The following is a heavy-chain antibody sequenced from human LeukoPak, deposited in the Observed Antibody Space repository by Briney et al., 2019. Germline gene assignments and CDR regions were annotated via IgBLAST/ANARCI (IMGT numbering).Heavy chain of an antibody. Sequence: SETLSLTCTVSGGSVDSSTNYWGWIRQPPGKGLEWIGSIFYSGTTYYNPSLKSRVAISVDTSKNQFSLKLSSVTAADTAVYYCAREPGYYYYYMDVWGKGTTVTVSS. J-gene: IGHJ6*03. CDR1: GGSVDSSTNY. CDR3: AREPGYYYYYMDV. CDR2: IFYSGTT. D-gene: IGHD2-2*01. V-gene: IGHV4-39*07.